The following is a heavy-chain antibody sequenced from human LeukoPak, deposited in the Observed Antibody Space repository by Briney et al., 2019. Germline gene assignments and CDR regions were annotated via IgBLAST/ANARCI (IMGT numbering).Heavy chain of an antibody. J-gene: IGHJ4*02. CDR1: GGSINNYH. CDR2: IHYSGST. CDR3: ARVSGSYWY. D-gene: IGHD1-26*01. Sequence: PSETLSLTCTVSGGSINNYHWNWLRHPPGKGLEWIGYIHYSGSTNYNPSLKSRVTIPVDKSKNQFSLNLSSVPAADTAVYYCARVSGSYWYWGQGTLVTVSS. V-gene: IGHV4-59*08.